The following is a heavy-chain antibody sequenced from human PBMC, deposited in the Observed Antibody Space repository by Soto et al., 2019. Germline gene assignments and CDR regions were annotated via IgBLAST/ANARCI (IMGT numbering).Heavy chain of an antibody. Sequence: ESGGVLIQPGGSLRLSCAGSGFTFSSYSMNWVRQAPGKGLEWLSYISSTSTTINYADSVQGRFSISRDNAKKSLFLQMSSLRDEDTAVYYCARDRGTVTNKVGQDYGMDVWGQGTTVTVSS. CDR3: ARDRGTVTNKVGQDYGMDV. J-gene: IGHJ6*02. CDR2: ISSTSTTI. CDR1: GFTFSSYS. D-gene: IGHD4-17*01. V-gene: IGHV3-48*02.